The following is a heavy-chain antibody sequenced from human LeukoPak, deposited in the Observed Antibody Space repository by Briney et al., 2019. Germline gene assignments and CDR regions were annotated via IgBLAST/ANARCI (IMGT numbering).Heavy chain of an antibody. D-gene: IGHD6-13*01. CDR2: IDPDGNDK. Sequence: GGSLRLSCVASGSTFSSYYMSWVRQAPGKGLEWVAHIDPDGNDKYYVDSVKGRFTISRDNAKNSLYLQVNSLRAEDTAVYYCAREMAVGIGAYNYWGQGTLVTVSS. V-gene: IGHV3-7*01. CDR3: AREMAVGIGAYNY. CDR1: GSTFSSYY. J-gene: IGHJ4*02.